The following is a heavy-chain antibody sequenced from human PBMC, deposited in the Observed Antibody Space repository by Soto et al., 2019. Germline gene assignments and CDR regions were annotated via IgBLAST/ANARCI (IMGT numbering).Heavy chain of an antibody. V-gene: IGHV3-21*01. CDR2: ISSSSSYI. CDR1: GFTFSSYS. D-gene: IGHD4-17*01. CDR3: ARVQAVTTGAFDI. J-gene: IGHJ3*02. Sequence: GGSLRLSCAASGFTFSSYSMNWVRQAPGKGLEWVSSISSSSSYIYYADSVKGRFTISRDNAKNSLYLQMNSLRAEDTAVYYCARVQAVTTGAFDIWGQGTMVTVSS.